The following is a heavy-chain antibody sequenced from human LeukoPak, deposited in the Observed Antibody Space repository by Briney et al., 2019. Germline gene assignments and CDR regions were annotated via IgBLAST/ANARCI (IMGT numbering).Heavy chain of an antibody. V-gene: IGHV1-2*02. CDR1: GYTFTGYY. D-gene: IGHD3-22*01. CDR2: INPNSGGT. CDR3: ASGQNDSSGWGQRDYYMDV. Sequence: ASVKVSCKASGYTFTGYYMHWVRQAPGQGLEWMGWINPNSGGTNYAQKFQGRVTMTRDTSISTAYMELSRLRSDDTAVYYCASGQNDSSGWGQRDYYMDVWGKGTTVTVSS. J-gene: IGHJ6*03.